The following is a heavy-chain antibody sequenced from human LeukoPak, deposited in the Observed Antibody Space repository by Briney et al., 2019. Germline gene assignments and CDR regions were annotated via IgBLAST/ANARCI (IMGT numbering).Heavy chain of an antibody. D-gene: IGHD3-9*01. CDR3: ASGLRYFDLYY. J-gene: IGHJ4*02. CDR2: IYYSGST. Sequence: SETLSLTCTVSGGSISSYYWSWIRQPPGKGLEWIGYIYYSGSTNYNPSLKSRVTISVDTSKNQFSLKLSSVTAADTAVYYCASGLRYFDLYYWGQGTLVTVSS. V-gene: IGHV4-59*08. CDR1: GGSISSYY.